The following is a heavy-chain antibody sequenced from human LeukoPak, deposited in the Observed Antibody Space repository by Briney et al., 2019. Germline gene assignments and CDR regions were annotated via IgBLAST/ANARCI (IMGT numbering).Heavy chain of an antibody. CDR2: INPSGGST. Sequence: GASVKVSCEASGYTFTSYYMHWVRQAPGQGLEWMGVINPSGGSTSYAQKFQGRVTMTRDMSTSTVYMELSSLRSEDTAVYYCARGYYYDSSGYPPIEWGQGTLVTVSS. J-gene: IGHJ4*02. D-gene: IGHD3-22*01. V-gene: IGHV1-46*01. CDR3: ARGYYYDSSGYPPIE. CDR1: GYTFTSYY.